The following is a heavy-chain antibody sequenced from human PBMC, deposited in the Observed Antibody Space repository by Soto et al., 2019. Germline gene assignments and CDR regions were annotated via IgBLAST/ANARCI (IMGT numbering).Heavy chain of an antibody. J-gene: IGHJ5*02. CDR2: INPAGTIT. CDR1: GFPFSHYW. V-gene: IGHV3-74*01. D-gene: IGHD3-16*01. CDR3: TSDTFGLRDT. Sequence: PGGSLRLSCAASGFPFSHYWMHWVRQTPGKGLVWVSRINPAGTITNYADSVEGRFTISRDNADSALFLQMNSLSAEDTAIYYCTSDTFGLRDTWGQGTLVTVCS.